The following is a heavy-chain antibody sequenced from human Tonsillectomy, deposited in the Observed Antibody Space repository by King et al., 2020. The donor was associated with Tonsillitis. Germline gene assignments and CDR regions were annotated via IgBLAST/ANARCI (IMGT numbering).Heavy chain of an antibody. CDR2: IIPIFGTA. J-gene: IGHJ4*02. CDR1: GGTFSSSA. Sequence: VQLVESGPEVKKPGSSVKVSCKASGGTFSSSAASWVRQAPGQGLEWMEGIIPIFGTANYPQKFQGRVTITADESTNTVYMELSILRFEDTALYYCARHTSGWYYFDYWGQGPLVTVSS. D-gene: IGHD6-19*01. CDR3: ARHTSGWYYFDY. V-gene: IGHV1-69*01.